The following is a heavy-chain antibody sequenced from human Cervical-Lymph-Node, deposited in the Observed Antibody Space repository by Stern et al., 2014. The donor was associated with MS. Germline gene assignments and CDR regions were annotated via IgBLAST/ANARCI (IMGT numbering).Heavy chain of an antibody. Sequence: MQLVESGPGLVKPSQTLSLTCTVSGGSISSGGYYWSWIRQHPGKGLEWIGDIYYSGSTYYNPSLKSRVTISVDTSKNQFSLKLSSVTAADTAVYYCARERRNDYGDYGWFDPWGQGTLVTVSS. CDR3: ARERRNDYGDYGWFDP. J-gene: IGHJ5*02. CDR2: IYYSGST. D-gene: IGHD4-17*01. V-gene: IGHV4-31*03. CDR1: GGSISSGGYY.